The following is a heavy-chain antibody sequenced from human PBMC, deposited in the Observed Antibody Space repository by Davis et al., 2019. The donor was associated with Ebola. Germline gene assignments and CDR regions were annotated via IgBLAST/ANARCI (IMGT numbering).Heavy chain of an antibody. D-gene: IGHD1-1*01. CDR1: GFTFSSYG. CDR3: ARDITTKPFDY. V-gene: IGHV3-33*01. Sequence: PGGSLRLSCAASGFTFSSYGMNWVRQAPGKGLGWVAVIWYDGSNKNYVDSVKGRFTISRDNAKNSLYLQMNSLRDEDTAVYYCARDITTKPFDYWGQGTLVTVSS. J-gene: IGHJ4*02. CDR2: IWYDGSNK.